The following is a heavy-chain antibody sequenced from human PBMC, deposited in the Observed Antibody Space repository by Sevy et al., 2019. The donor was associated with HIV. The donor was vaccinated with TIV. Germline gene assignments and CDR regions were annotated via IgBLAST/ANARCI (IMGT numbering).Heavy chain of an antibody. CDR3: ARGPRIAVAATYYYYYGMDV. J-gene: IGHJ6*02. CDR2: IKQDGSEK. Sequence: GGSLRLSCAASGFTFSSYWMSWVRQAPGKGLEWVANIKQDGSEKYYVDSVKGRFTISRDNAKNSLYLQMTSLRAEDRAVYYCARGPRIAVAATYYYYYGMDVWGQGTTVTVSS. CDR1: GFTFSSYW. D-gene: IGHD6-19*01. V-gene: IGHV3-7*03.